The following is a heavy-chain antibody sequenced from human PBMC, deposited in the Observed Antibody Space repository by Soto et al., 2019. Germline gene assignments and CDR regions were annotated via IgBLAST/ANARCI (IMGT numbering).Heavy chain of an antibody. CDR1: GSSSRSTDYY. CDR3: VRTAREGAVAPHWFDR. V-gene: IGHV4-30-4*01. J-gene: IGHJ5*02. Sequence: ILSLSFTVAGSSSRSTDYYWSWIRQAPGKGLEWIGYVYYTGSTYYNPSLMSRLTISVDTSKNQFSLKLTSVTAAETAVYYCVRTAREGAVAPHWFDRWGQGTQVTVSS. D-gene: IGHD2-21*02. CDR2: VYYTGST.